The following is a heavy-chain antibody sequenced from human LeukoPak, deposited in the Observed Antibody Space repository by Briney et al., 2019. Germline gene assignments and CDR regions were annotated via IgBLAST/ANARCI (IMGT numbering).Heavy chain of an antibody. CDR1: GGSISSGDYS. Sequence: SETLSLTCAISGGSISSGDYSWSWIRQPPGKGLEWIGYIYHSGSTYYNPSLKSRITTSVDRPKTQFSLTLNPVTAAATAVYYCARDTSFGGGWFDPWGQGTLVTVSS. V-gene: IGHV4-30-2*01. D-gene: IGHD1-1*01. CDR3: ARDTSFGGGWFDP. J-gene: IGHJ5*02. CDR2: IYHSGST.